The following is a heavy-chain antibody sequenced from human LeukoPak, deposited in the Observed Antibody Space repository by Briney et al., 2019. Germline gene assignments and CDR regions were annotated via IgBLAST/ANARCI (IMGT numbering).Heavy chain of an antibody. Sequence: GGSLRLSCAASGFTFSSYAMSWVRQAPGKGLEWVSAISGSGGSTYYADSVKGRFTISRDNSKNTLYLQMNSLRAEDTAVYYCAKDQPRAMVYYDSSGYSGIDYWGQGTLVTVSS. CDR1: GFTFSSYA. CDR3: AKDQPRAMVYYDSSGYSGIDY. V-gene: IGHV3-23*01. J-gene: IGHJ4*02. CDR2: ISGSGGST. D-gene: IGHD3-22*01.